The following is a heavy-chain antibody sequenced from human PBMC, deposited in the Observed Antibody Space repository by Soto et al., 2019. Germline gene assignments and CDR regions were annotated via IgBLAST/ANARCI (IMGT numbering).Heavy chain of an antibody. CDR3: ARGYCTTTICDPWFDP. Sequence: GESLKISCTGVGYSFTSYWIGWVHQMPGKGLEWMGIIYPGDSDTRYSPSFQGQVTISADKSITTAYLQWSSLKASDTAMYYCARGYCTTTICDPWFDPWGQGTLVTVSS. J-gene: IGHJ5*02. V-gene: IGHV5-51*07. CDR2: IYPGDSDT. D-gene: IGHD2-2*01. CDR1: GYSFTSYW.